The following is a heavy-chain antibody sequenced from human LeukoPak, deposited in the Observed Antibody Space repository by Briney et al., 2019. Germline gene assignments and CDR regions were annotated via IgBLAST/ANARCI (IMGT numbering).Heavy chain of an antibody. CDR3: ARVLGVGYYYYMDV. D-gene: IGHD7-27*01. CDR1: GESFSSYY. Sequence: SETLSLTCAVYGESFSSYYWSWIRQPPGKGLEWIGYIYYSGSTNYNPSLKSRVTISVDTSKNQFSLKLSSVTAADTAVYYCARVLGVGYYYYMDVWGKGTTVTVSS. V-gene: IGHV4-59*01. CDR2: IYYSGST. J-gene: IGHJ6*03.